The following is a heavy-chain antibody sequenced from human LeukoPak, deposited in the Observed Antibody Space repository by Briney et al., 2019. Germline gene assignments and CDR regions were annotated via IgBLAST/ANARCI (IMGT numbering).Heavy chain of an antibody. V-gene: IGHV3-7*03. D-gene: IGHD6-13*01. CDR2: IKQDESEK. CDR1: GFTFSSYW. CDR3: ARIAAVGMRFDY. J-gene: IGHJ4*02. Sequence: GGSLRLSCAASGFTFSSYWMTWVRQAPGKGLEWVANIKQDESEKYYVGSVKGRFTISRDNAKKSLYLQMNSLRAEDTAVYHCARIAAVGMRFDYWGQGTLVTVSS.